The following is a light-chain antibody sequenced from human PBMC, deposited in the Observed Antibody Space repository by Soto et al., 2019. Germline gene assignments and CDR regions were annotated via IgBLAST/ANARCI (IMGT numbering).Light chain of an antibody. J-gene: IGLJ1*01. CDR3: QSYDSSLSVYV. CDR1: SSNIGAGYD. Sequence: QPVLTQPPSVSGAPGQRVTISCTGSSSNIGAGYDVHWYQQLPGTAPKLLIYGNNNRPSGVPDRFSGSKSGTSASLAITGLQAEDEAGYYCQSYDSSLSVYVFGTGTKVTVL. CDR2: GNN. V-gene: IGLV1-40*01.